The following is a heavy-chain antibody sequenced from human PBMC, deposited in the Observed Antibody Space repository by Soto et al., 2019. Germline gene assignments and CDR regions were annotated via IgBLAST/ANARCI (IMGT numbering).Heavy chain of an antibody. Sequence: GGSLRLSCAASGFTFSSYGMHWVRQAPGKVLEWVAVIWYDGSNKYYADSVKGRFTISRDNSKNTLYLQMNSLRAEDTAVYYCARDSSSRVLDVWGQGTTVTVSS. CDR3: ARDSSSRVLDV. D-gene: IGHD6-6*01. CDR2: IWYDGSNK. CDR1: GFTFSSYG. J-gene: IGHJ6*02. V-gene: IGHV3-33*01.